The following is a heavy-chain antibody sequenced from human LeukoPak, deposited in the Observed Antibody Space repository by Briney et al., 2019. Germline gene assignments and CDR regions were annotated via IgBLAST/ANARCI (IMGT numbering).Heavy chain of an antibody. J-gene: IGHJ4*02. CDR1: GGSISSGSYY. Sequence: PSETLSLTCTVSGGSISSGSYYWSWIRQPAGKGLEWIGRIYTSGSTNYNPSLKSRVTISVDTSKNQFSLKLSSVTAADTAVYYCARAPAGSGGSYYFDYWGQGTLVTVSS. CDR3: ARAPAGSGGSYYFDY. CDR2: IYTSGST. V-gene: IGHV4-61*02. D-gene: IGHD2-15*01.